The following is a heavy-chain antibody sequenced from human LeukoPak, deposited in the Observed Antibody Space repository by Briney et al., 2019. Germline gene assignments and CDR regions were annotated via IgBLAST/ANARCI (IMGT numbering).Heavy chain of an antibody. CDR2: INPNSGGT. CDR3: ARGQEMGSGWYLGY. J-gene: IGHJ4*02. Sequence: GASVKVSCKASGYTFTSYYMHWVRQAPGQGLEWGGWINPNSGGTNYAQKFQGWVTMTRDTPISTAYMELSRLRSDDTAVYYCARGQEMGSGWYLGYWGQGTLVTVSS. V-gene: IGHV1-2*04. CDR1: GYTFTSYY. D-gene: IGHD6-19*01.